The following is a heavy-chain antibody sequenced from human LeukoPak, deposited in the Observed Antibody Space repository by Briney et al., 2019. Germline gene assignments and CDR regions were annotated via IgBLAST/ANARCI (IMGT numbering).Heavy chain of an antibody. J-gene: IGHJ4*02. CDR2: INPNSGGT. V-gene: IGHV1-2*02. D-gene: IGHD5-12*01. CDR3: ARDEVATILGSDY. Sequence: ASVKVSCKASGYTFTGYYMHWVRQAPGQGLEWMGWINPNSGGTNYAQKFQGGVTMTRDTSISTAYMELSRLRSDDTAVYYCARDEVATILGSDYWGQGTLVTVSS. CDR1: GYTFTGYY.